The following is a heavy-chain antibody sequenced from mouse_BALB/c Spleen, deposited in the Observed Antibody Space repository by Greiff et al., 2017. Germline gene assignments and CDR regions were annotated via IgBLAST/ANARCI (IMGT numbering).Heavy chain of an antibody. CDR3: ARNHYYERTPFGY. Sequence: LVKTGASVKISCKASGYSFTGYYMHWVKQSHGKSLEWIGYISCYNGATSYNQKFKGKATFTVDTSSSTAYMQFNSLTSEDSAVYYCARNHYYERTPFGYWGQGTTLTVSS. D-gene: IGHD1-2*01. J-gene: IGHJ2*01. CDR1: GYSFTGYY. CDR2: ISCYNGAT. V-gene: IGHV1S34*01.